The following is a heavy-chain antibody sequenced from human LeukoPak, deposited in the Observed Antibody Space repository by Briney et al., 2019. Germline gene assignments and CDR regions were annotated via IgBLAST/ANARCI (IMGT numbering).Heavy chain of an antibody. CDR3: AKGGSYTIDY. J-gene: IGHJ4*02. D-gene: IGHD1-26*01. CDR2: INSDGSST. Sequence: PGGSLRLSCGASGFTFSNYWMHWVRQAPGKGLVWVSRINSDGSSTSYADSVKGRFTISRDNAKNTLHLQTKSLTVEDTAVYYCAKGGSYTIDYWGQGILVSVSS. V-gene: IGHV3-74*01. CDR1: GFTFSNYW.